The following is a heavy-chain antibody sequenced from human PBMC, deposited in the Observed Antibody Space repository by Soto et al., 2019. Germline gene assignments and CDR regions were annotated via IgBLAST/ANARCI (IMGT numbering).Heavy chain of an antibody. J-gene: IGHJ4*02. V-gene: IGHV4-4*02. CDR2: IYHSGST. D-gene: IGHD6-13*01. CDR3: ARAAMGGSSWPFDY. CDR1: GGSISSSNW. Sequence: QVQLQESGPGLVKPSGTLSLTCAVSGGSISSSNWWSWVRQPPGKGLEWIGEIYHSGSTNDNPSLKSRGNRSVDKSKDQFSLKLSSVTGADTAVYYWARAAMGGSSWPFDYWGQGTLGTVYS.